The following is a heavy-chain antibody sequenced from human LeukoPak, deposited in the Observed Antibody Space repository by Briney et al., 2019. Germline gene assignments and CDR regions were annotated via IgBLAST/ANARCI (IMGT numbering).Heavy chain of an antibody. V-gene: IGHV1-58*01. CDR3: AADLSKNKDFDY. J-gene: IGHJ4*02. CDR1: GFTFTSSA. CDR2: IVVGSGNT. D-gene: IGHD2/OR15-2a*01. Sequence: GASVKVSCKASGFTFTSSAVQWVRQARGQRLEWIGWIVVGSGNTNYAQKFQERVTITRDMSTSTACMELSSLGSEDTAVCYCAADLSKNKDFDYWGQGTLVTVSS.